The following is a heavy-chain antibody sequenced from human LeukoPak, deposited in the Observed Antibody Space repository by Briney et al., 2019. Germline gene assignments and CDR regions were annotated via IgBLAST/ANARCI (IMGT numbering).Heavy chain of an antibody. CDR1: GYTFTIYG. Sequence: GASVKVSCKASGYTFTIYGITWVRQAPGQGLEWMGWISANNGNTNYAQKFQGRVTVTTDTSTSTAYMELRSLRSDDTAVYYCARAGAAVTTNFDNWGQGTLVTVSS. V-gene: IGHV1-18*01. J-gene: IGHJ4*02. CDR3: ARAGAAVTTNFDN. CDR2: ISANNGNT. D-gene: IGHD4-17*01.